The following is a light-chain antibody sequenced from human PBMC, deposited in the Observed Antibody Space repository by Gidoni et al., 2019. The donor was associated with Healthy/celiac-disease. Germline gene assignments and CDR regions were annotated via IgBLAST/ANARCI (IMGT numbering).Light chain of an antibody. CDR3: QQYYSYPRT. V-gene: IGKV1-8*01. Sequence: AIRMTQSPSSFSASTGDRVTITCRASQGISSYLAWYQQKPGKAPKLLIYAASTLQSGVPSRFSGSVSGTDFTLTISCLQSEGFATYYFQQYYSYPRTFGQGTKVEIK. CDR1: QGISSY. J-gene: IGKJ1*01. CDR2: AAS.